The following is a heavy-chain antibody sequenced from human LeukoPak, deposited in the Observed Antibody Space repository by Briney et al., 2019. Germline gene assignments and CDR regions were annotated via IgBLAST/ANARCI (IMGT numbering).Heavy chain of an antibody. CDR3: LIFPGR. J-gene: IGHJ4*02. D-gene: IGHD3-3*01. V-gene: IGHV3-15*05. Sequence: GGSLRLSCSASGFTFINTWMTWVRQAPGQGLEWVGRIKSRADGGTTGYAAPVEGRFSISRDDSENTLYLQMNSLQIDDTALYYCLIFPGRWGQGTLVTVSS. CDR2: IKSRADGGTT. CDR1: GFTFINTW.